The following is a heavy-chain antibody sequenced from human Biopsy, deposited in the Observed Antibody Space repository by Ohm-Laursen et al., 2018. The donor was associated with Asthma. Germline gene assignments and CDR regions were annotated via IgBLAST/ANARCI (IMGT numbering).Heavy chain of an antibody. V-gene: IGHV4-30-4*01. D-gene: IGHD4-17*01. Sequence: TLSLTCRVSGGYTGSSDHHWAWIRQAPVKGLEWIGFVFWSGSTHYSRSLERRVSISIDTATNEFSMKLWSVTPADTAVYFCARVVSYGDIYFGIDVWGPGNTVVVS. CDR3: ARVVSYGDIYFGIDV. J-gene: IGHJ6*02. CDR2: VFWSGST. CDR1: GGYTGSSDHH.